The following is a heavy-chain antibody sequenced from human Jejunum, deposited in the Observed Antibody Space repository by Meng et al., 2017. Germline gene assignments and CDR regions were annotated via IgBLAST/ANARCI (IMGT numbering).Heavy chain of an antibody. CDR2: SSSSGRT. CDR1: GLTFNSYW. Sequence: VVEPVGGLVQAWACLCLSCAASGLTFNSYWMHWVRQGPGKGLEWLSVSSSSGRTHYTGSLQGRFTISRDSSQNTVFLQMNSLGAEDTALYYWARALYHSIRGYYFDSWGQGTLVTVSS. D-gene: IGHD2/OR15-2a*01. V-gene: IGHV3-66*01. J-gene: IGHJ4*02. CDR3: ARALYHSIRGYYFDS.